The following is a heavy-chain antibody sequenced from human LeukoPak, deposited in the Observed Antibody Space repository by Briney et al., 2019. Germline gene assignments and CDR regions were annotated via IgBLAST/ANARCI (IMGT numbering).Heavy chain of an antibody. J-gene: IGHJ4*02. CDR1: GYTFASYA. D-gene: IGHD3-22*01. Sequence: ASVKVSCKASGYTFASYAMNWVRQAPGQGLEWMGWINTNTGNPTYAQGFTGRFVFSLDTSVSTAYLQISSLKAEDTAVYYCASAIPDYDSSGYPFDYWGQGTLVTVSS. CDR2: INTNTGNP. V-gene: IGHV7-4-1*02. CDR3: ASAIPDYDSSGYPFDY.